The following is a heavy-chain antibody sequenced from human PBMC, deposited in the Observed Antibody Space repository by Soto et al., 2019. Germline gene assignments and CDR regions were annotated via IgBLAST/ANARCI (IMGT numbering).Heavy chain of an antibody. J-gene: IGHJ4*02. V-gene: IGHV3-23*01. CDR1: GFTFSSYA. CDR2: IADTSGNT. D-gene: IGHD6-19*01. CDR3: ARSYSSGWEFDY. Sequence: GGSLRLSCVASGFTFSSYAMSWVRQAPGKGLEWVSTIADTSGNTHYAESVKGRFTISRDNSKNTLYFQMNSLRAEDTAVYYCARSYSSGWEFDYWGQGTQVTVSS.